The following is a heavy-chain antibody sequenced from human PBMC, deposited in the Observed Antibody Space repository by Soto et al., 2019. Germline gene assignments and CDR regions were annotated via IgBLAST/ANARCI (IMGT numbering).Heavy chain of an antibody. D-gene: IGHD1-20*01. J-gene: IGHJ4*02. CDR2: MYNSGSA. V-gene: IGHV4-59*08. CDR3: ARPEAIYRNSWYDFAY. CDR1: GGTRSDYG. Sequence: SQTLSLTCTVAGGTRSDYGWRWIRQTPGKGLEWVGYMYNSGSANYNPSLESRVTISVDMSQNQFSLKLTSVTAADTVVYYCARPEAIYRNSWYDFAYWGQGTLVTVSS.